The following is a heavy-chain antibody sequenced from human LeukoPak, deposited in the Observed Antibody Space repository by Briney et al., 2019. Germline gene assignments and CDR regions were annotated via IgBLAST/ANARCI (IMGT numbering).Heavy chain of an antibody. CDR1: GFTFNNYW. D-gene: IGHD4-11*01. Sequence: GGSLRLSCEASGFTFNNYWMSWVRQAPGKGPEWVAHIKENGNEQYYADSVKGRFTISRDNVKQSLCLQMNSLRVEDTAVYYCARGPGDYDASDIWGQRTMVTVSS. V-gene: IGHV3-7*01. CDR2: IKENGNEQ. CDR3: ARGPGDYDASDI. J-gene: IGHJ3*02.